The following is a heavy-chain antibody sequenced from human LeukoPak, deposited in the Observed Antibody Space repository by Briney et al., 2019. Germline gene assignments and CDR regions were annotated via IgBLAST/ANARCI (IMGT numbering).Heavy chain of an antibody. CDR1: GYTFTSYD. V-gene: IGHV1-2*02. CDR2: INPNSGGT. D-gene: IGHD3-9*01. J-gene: IGHJ4*02. CDR3: ARANAGGILTGYYSY. Sequence: GASVKVSCKASGYTFTSYDINWVRQATGQGLEWMGWINPNSGGTNYAQKFQGRVTMTRDTSISTACMELSRLRSDDTAVYYCARANAGGILTGYYSYWGQGTLVTASS.